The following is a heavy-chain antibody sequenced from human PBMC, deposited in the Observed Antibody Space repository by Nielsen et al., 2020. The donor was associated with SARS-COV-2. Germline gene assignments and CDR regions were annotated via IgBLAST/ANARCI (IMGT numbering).Heavy chain of an antibody. D-gene: IGHD6-19*01. J-gene: IGHJ4*02. CDR3: TTDSGYVDY. Sequence: GESLKISCAASGFTFSNAWMSWVRQAPGKGLEWVGRIKSKTDGGTTDYAAPVKGRFTISRDNSKNTLYLQMNSLKTEDTAVYYCTTDSGYVDYWGQGTLVTVSS. CDR2: IKSKTDGGTT. V-gene: IGHV3-15*01. CDR1: GFTFSNAW.